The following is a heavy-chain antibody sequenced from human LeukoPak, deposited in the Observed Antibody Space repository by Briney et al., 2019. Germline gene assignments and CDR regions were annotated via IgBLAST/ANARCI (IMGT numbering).Heavy chain of an antibody. D-gene: IGHD6-19*01. CDR3: ARVDPLIAVAGTPYFDY. CDR1: GFIFSSHW. V-gene: IGHV3-74*01. CDR2: INTNGAFT. Sequence: PGGSLRLSCAASGFIFSSHWMHWVRQAPGKGLVWVSRINTNGAFTTYADSVKGRFTISRDNSKNTLYLQMNSLRAEDTAVYYCARVDPLIAVAGTPYFDYWGQGTLVTVSS. J-gene: IGHJ4*02.